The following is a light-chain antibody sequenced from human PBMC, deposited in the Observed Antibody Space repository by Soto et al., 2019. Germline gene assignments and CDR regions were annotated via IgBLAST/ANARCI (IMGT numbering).Light chain of an antibody. CDR1: QSVSNNY. Sequence: EIVLTQSPGTLSLSPGARATLSCRASQSVSNNYLAWYQQKPGQAPRLLIYGASNRASGIPDRFGGSGSGTDFTLTISRLEPENFAVYYCQQYGSAPISFGQGTRRRL. J-gene: IGKJ5*01. CDR2: GAS. CDR3: QQYGSAPIS. V-gene: IGKV3-20*01.